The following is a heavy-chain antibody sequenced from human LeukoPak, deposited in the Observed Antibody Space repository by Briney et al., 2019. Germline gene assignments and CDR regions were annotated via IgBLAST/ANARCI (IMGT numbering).Heavy chain of an antibody. CDR2: INPNNDGS. V-gene: IGHV1-2*02. CDR1: GFTITGYY. Sequence: ASVKVSCKASGFTITGYYMHWVRQAPGQGLEWMGWINPNNDGSVYAQKFQGRVTMTRDTSINAVYMELYRLKSDDTAVYYFARKRGVGVDTNAFDMWGQGTMVTVSS. J-gene: IGHJ3*02. D-gene: IGHD1-26*01. CDR3: ARKRGVGVDTNAFDM.